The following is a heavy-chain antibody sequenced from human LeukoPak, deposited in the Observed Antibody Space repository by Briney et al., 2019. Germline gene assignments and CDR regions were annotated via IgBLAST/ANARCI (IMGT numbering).Heavy chain of an antibody. J-gene: IGHJ4*02. CDR3: ARAEYSSGWFLDY. CDR2: ISGSGSTI. CDR1: GFTFSTYE. V-gene: IGHV3-48*03. D-gene: IGHD6-19*01. Sequence: PGGSLRLSCAASGFTFSTYEMNWVRQAPGKGLEWVSYISGSGSTIYYADSVKGRFTISRDNAKNSLYLQMNSLRAEDTAVYYCARAEYSSGWFLDYWGQGAQVTVSS.